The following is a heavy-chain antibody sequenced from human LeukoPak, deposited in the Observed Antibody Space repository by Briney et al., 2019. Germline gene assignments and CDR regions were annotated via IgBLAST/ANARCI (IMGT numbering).Heavy chain of an antibody. CDR3: ARGLMSYDFWSGYYTHYYYGMDV. V-gene: IGHV1-69*01. D-gene: IGHD3-3*01. Sequence: ASVKVSCKASGGTFSSTTINWVRQAPGQGLEWMGGIIPIFGTANYAQKFQGRVTITADESTSTAYMELSSLRSEDTAVYYCARGLMSYDFWSGYYTHYYYGMDVWGQGTTVTVSS. CDR2: IIPIFGTA. CDR1: GGTFSSTT. J-gene: IGHJ6*02.